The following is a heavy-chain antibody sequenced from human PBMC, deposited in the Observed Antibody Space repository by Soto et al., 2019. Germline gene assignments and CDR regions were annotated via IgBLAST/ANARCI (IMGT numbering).Heavy chain of an antibody. CDR1: GGTFSSYA. V-gene: IGHV1-69*01. J-gene: IGHJ1*01. CDR3: ARDDGGEGDQAEYFQH. CDR2: IIPIFGTA. Sequence: QVQLVQSGAEVKKPGSSVKVSCKASGGTFSSYAISWVRQAPGQGLEWMGGIIPIFGTANYAQKFQGRVTITADESTSSAYMELSSLRSEDTAVYYCARDDGGEGDQAEYFQHWGQGTLVTVSS. D-gene: IGHD3-10*01.